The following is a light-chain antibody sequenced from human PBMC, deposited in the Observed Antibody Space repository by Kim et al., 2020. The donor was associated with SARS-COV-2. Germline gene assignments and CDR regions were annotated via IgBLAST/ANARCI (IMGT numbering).Light chain of an antibody. V-gene: IGLV2-14*03. J-gene: IGLJ1*01. CDR3: SSYTSSSTLV. Sequence: GQSITISCTGTSSDVGGYNYVSWYQQHPGKAPKLMIYDVSNRPSGVSNRFSGSKSGNTASLTISGLQAEDEADYYCSSYTSSSTLVFGAGTKVTVL. CDR1: SSDVGGYNY. CDR2: DVS.